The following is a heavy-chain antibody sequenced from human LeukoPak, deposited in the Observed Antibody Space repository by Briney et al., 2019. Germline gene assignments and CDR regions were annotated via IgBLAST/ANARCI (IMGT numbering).Heavy chain of an antibody. CDR3: AREPYGDYDPY. J-gene: IGHJ4*02. CDR2: INHSGST. V-gene: IGHV4-34*01. Sequence: SETLSLTCAVYGGSFSGYYWSWIRQPPGKGLEWIGEINHSGSTNYNPSLKSRVTISVDTSKNQFSLKLSSVTAADTAVYYCAREPYGDYDPYWSQGTLVTVSS. D-gene: IGHD4-17*01. CDR1: GGSFSGYY.